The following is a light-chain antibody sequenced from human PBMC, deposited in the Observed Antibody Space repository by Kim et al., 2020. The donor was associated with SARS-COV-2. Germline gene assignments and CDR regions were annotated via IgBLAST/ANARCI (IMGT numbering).Light chain of an antibody. Sequence: SYELTQPPSVSVSPGQTASITCSGDKLGDKYACWYQQKPGQSPVLAIYQDSKRPSGIPERFSGSNSGNTATLTISGTQAMDEADYYCQAWDSSTGVVFGG. V-gene: IGLV3-1*01. CDR1: KLGDKY. CDR2: QDS. J-gene: IGLJ2*01. CDR3: QAWDSSTGVV.